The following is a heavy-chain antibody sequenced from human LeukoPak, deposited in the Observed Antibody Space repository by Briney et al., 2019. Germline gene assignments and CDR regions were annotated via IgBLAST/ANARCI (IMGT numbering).Heavy chain of an antibody. CDR2: ISSTVDNT. D-gene: IGHD1-26*01. Sequence: GGSLRLSCAASGFTFTDWYMNWVRQAPGKGLEWVSYISSTVDNTNYADSVRGRFTISRDTDKRTLYLQMDSLRVDDTAIYYCARDRGGSALANWGQGTLVIVSS. J-gene: IGHJ4*02. CDR3: ARDRGGSALAN. CDR1: GFTFTDWY. V-gene: IGHV3-11*04.